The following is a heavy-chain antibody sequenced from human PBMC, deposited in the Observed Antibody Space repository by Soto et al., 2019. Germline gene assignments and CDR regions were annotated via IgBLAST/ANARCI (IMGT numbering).Heavy chain of an antibody. J-gene: IGHJ4*02. CDR2: IYGGGTT. Sequence: VQLVESGGGLIQPGGSLRLSCAASGFAVSSKYMTWVRQAPGKGLEWVSVIYGGGTTYYADSVKGRFTISRDTSKNTLYPQMNSLRAEDTAVYYCVQTTGWPGFDFWGQGTLVTVSS. V-gene: IGHV3-53*01. D-gene: IGHD6-19*01. CDR3: VQTTGWPGFDF. CDR1: GFAVSSKY.